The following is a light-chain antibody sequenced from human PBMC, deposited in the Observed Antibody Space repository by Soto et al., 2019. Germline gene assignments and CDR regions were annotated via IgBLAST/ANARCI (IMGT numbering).Light chain of an antibody. V-gene: IGLV1-40*01. J-gene: IGLJ1*01. CDR2: GNS. Sequence: QPVLTQPPSVSGAPGQRVTISCTGSSSNIGAGYDVHWYQQLPGTAPKILIYGNSNRPSGVPDRFSGSKSGTSASLAITGLQAEDDADYYCQSYDSSLSGRYVFGTGTKLTVL. CDR1: SSNIGAGYD. CDR3: QSYDSSLSGRYV.